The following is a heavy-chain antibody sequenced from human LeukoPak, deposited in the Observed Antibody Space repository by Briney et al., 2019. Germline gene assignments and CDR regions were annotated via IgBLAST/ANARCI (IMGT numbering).Heavy chain of an antibody. J-gene: IGHJ5*02. D-gene: IGHD2-15*01. CDR3: ARHRGVVSENWFDP. CDR2: IYPGDSDT. V-gene: IGHV5-51*01. CDR1: GYNFTSYW. Sequence: GESLKISCKGSGYNFTSYWIGWGRQVPGKGLEWRGIIYPGDSDTRYSPSFQGQATISADKSISTAYLQWSSLKASDTAMYYCARHRGVVSENWFDPWGHGTLVTVSS.